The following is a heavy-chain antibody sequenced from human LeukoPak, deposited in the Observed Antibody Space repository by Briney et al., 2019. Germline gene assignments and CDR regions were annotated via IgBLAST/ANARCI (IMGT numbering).Heavy chain of an antibody. Sequence: SQTLSLSCAISGDSVSSSSAAWNWIRQSPSRGLEWLGRTYYRSKWYNDYAVSVKSPITINPDTSKNQFSLQLNSVTPEDTAVYYRERERVAGTSGWHFDYWGQGTLVTVSS. CDR2: TYYRSKWYN. CDR3: ERERVAGTSGWHFDY. J-gene: IGHJ4*02. V-gene: IGHV6-1*01. D-gene: IGHD6-19*01. CDR1: GDSVSSSSAA.